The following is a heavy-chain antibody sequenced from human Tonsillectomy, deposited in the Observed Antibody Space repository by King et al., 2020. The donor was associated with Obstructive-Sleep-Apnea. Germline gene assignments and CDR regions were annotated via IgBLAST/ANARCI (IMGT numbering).Heavy chain of an antibody. J-gene: IGHJ3*02. Sequence: VQLQQSGPGLVKPSQTLSLTCAISGDSVSSNSAAWNWIRQSPSRGLEWLGRTYYRSKWYNDYAVSVESRITINPDTSKNQFSLQLNSVTPEDTGVYYCASTRPLAQSYAFDIWGQGPMVTVSS. CDR2: TYYRSKWYN. CDR1: GDSVSSNSAA. V-gene: IGHV6-1*01. D-gene: IGHD1-1*01. CDR3: ASTRPLAQSYAFDI.